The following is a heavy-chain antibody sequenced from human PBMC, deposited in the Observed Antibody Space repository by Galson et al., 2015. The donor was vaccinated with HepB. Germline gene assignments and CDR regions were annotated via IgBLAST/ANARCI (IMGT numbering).Heavy chain of an antibody. CDR3: ARGDIVVVVAARLIDY. CDR1: GYTFTGYY. D-gene: IGHD2-15*01. CDR2: INPNSGGT. V-gene: IGHV1-2*02. Sequence: SVKVSCKASGYTFTGYYMHWVRQAPGQGLEWMGWINPNSGGTNYAQKFQGRVTMTRDTSISTAYMELSRLRSDDTAVYYCARGDIVVVVAARLIDYWGQGTLVTVSS. J-gene: IGHJ4*02.